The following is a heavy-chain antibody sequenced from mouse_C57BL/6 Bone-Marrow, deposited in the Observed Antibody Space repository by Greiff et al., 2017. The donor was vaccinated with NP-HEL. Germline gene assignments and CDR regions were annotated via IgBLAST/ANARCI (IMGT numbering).Heavy chain of an antibody. J-gene: IGHJ4*01. D-gene: IGHD1-3*01. CDR2: IDPSDSYT. V-gene: IGHV1-59*01. CDR1: GYTFTSYW. CDR3: ARRSGPLDY. Sequence: QVQLQQPGAELVRPGTSVKLSCKASGYTFTSYWMHWVKQRPGQGLEWIGVIDPSDSYTNYNQKFKGNATLTLDPSSSTAYLPLRILTSEDSAVYYCARRSGPLDYWGQGTSVTVSS.